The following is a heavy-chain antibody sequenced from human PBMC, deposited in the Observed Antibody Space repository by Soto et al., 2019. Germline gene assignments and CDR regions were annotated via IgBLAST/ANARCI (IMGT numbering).Heavy chain of an antibody. Sequence: VASVKVSCKASGYTFTSSGISWVRQAPGQGLEWMGWISTDNGNTNYAQHLQGRASMTTDTSTSTAYMDLRNLRSDDTAVYYCARDQGITTFGVYSMYYYGMDVWG. CDR3: ARDQGITTFGVYSMYYYGMDV. CDR2: ISTDNGNT. J-gene: IGHJ6*02. V-gene: IGHV1-18*01. CDR1: GYTFTSSG. D-gene: IGHD3-3*01.